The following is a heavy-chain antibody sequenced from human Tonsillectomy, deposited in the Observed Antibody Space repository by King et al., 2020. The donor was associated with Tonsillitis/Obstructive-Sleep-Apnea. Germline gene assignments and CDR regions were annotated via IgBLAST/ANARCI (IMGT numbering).Heavy chain of an antibody. D-gene: IGHD5-18*01. J-gene: IGHJ3*02. V-gene: IGHV3-30*04. Sequence: VQLVESGGGVVQPGRSLRLSCAASGFTFSDYAMHWVRQAPGKGLEWVAVISYDGSNKYYADSVKGRFTISRDNSKNTLYLQMNSLRPKDTAVYYCARDTALDAFDIWGQGTMVTVSS. CDR1: GFTFSDYA. CDR3: ARDTALDAFDI. CDR2: ISYDGSNK.